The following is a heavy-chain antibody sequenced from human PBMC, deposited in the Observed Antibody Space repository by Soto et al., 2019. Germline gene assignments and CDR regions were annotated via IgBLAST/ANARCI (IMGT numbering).Heavy chain of an antibody. Sequence: PGESLKISCKGSGYSFTTDWIGWVREMPGKGLEWMGIIYPGDSDTRYTPSFQAQVTISADRSISTAYLQWSTLKASDTAMYYCATSPPTGTSYFDYWGQGPVVTVSS. CDR2: IYPGDSDT. CDR1: GYSFTTDW. CDR3: ATSPPTGTSYFDY. D-gene: IGHD4-17*01. V-gene: IGHV5-51*01. J-gene: IGHJ4*02.